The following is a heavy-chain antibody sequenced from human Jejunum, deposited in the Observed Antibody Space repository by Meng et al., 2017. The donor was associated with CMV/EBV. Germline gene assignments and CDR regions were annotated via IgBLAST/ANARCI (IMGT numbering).Heavy chain of an antibody. CDR3: ARTYCGSSNCYPFDY. J-gene: IGHJ4*02. CDR1: GGSFSSYY. V-gene: IGHV4-34*01. CDR2: INHSGSA. D-gene: IGHD2-2*01. Sequence: YGGSFSSYYWSWIRQSPGQGLEWIGQINHSGSASYNPSLRRRVTISEDTSKNQFSLRLTSVTAADTAIYYCARTYCGSSNCYPFDYWGQGELVTVSS.